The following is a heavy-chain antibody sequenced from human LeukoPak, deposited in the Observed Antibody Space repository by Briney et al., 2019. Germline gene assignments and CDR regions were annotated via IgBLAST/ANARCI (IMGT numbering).Heavy chain of an antibody. Sequence: SETLSLTCTVSGGSISGHYWTWIRQPAGRGLEWIGRIYSSGSTYYNPSLMSRVTISLDTSNNQFSLRVTSVTVADTAVYYCARGKEMTAVAGYYSFDYWGQGTLVSVSS. CDR1: GGSISGHY. J-gene: IGHJ4*02. V-gene: IGHV4-4*07. CDR3: ARGKEMTAVAGYYSFDY. CDR2: IYSSGST. D-gene: IGHD6-19*01.